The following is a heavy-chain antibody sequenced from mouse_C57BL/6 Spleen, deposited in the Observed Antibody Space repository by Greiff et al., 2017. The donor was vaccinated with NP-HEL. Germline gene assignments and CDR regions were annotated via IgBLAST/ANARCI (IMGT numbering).Heavy chain of an antibody. CDR2: ISSGSSTI. D-gene: IGHD2-12*01. J-gene: IGHJ1*03. Sequence: EVKLVESGGGLVKPGGSLKLSCAASGFTFSDYGMHWVRQAPEKGLEWVAYISSGSSTIYYADTVKGRFTISRDNAKNTLFLQMTSLRSEDTAMYYCARGELRRYFDVGGTGTTVTVSS. V-gene: IGHV5-17*01. CDR3: ARGELRRYFDV. CDR1: GFTFSDYG.